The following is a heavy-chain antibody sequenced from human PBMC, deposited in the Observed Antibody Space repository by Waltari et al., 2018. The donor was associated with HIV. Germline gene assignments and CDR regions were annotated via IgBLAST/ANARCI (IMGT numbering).Heavy chain of an antibody. CDR2: TYHRVELHH. J-gene: IGHJ5*02. CDR1: GDSVSSETAA. CDR3: VRDSVGVDT. D-gene: IGHD2-21*01. Sequence: QVKLKQSGPGLVEASHSIFLSCVISGDSVSSETAAWNWVMQSPAGGLQWLGKTYHRVELHHVYSVSLKGRMVINSDTEKSQLSLHLCSVTPGDTATYYCVRDSVGVDTWGEGTLVAVPP. V-gene: IGHV6-1*01.